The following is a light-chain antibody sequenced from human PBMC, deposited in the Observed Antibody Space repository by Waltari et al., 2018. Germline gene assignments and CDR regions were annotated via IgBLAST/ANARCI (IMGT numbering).Light chain of an antibody. Sequence: IVLTQSPATLSLSPGERATLSCQASQSVNRYLAWYQQKPGQAPRLLIYDASNRATGIPARFSGSGSGTDFTLTISSLEPEDFAVYYCQQRSSWLTFGGGTKVEIK. J-gene: IGKJ4*01. CDR3: QQRSSWLT. V-gene: IGKV3-11*01. CDR1: QSVNRY. CDR2: DAS.